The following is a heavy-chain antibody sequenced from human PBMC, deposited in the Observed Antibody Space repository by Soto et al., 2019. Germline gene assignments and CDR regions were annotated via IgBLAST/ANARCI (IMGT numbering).Heavy chain of an antibody. CDR2: ISYDGSNK. J-gene: IGHJ6*02. CDR3: ARDILTGYYTSDYYYYGMDV. CDR1: GFTFSSYA. V-gene: IGHV3-30-3*01. D-gene: IGHD3-9*01. Sequence: GGSLRLSCAASGFTFSSYAMHWVLQAPGKGLEWVAVISYDGSNKYYADSVKGRFTISRDNSKNTLYLQMNSLRAEDTAVYYCARDILTGYYTSDYYYYGMDVWGQGTTVTVSS.